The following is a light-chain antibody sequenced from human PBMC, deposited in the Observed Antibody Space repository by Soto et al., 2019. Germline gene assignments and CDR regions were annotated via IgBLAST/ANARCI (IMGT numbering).Light chain of an antibody. V-gene: IGKV2-28*01. CDR2: FGS. J-gene: IGKJ4*01. Sequence: DIVMTQSPLSLPVTPGEPASISCRSSASLLHSNGYNCLDWYVQKPGQSPQLLIYFGSYRASGVPDRFSGSGSGTDFTLKISRVEAEDVGVYYCMQALQTPLTFGGGTEVEIK. CDR1: ASLLHSNGYNC. CDR3: MQALQTPLT.